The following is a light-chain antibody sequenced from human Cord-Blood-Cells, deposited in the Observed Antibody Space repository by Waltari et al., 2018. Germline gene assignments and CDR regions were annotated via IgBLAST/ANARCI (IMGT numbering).Light chain of an antibody. J-gene: IGLJ1*01. CDR3: QSADSSGTYV. CDR2: KDS. Sequence: SYELTQRPSVSVYPGQTARITCSGDALPKQYAYWYQQKPGQAPVLVIYKDSERPSGIPERFSGSSSGTTVTLTISGVQAEDEADYYCQSADSSGTYVFGTGTKVTVL. CDR1: ALPKQY. V-gene: IGLV3-25*03.